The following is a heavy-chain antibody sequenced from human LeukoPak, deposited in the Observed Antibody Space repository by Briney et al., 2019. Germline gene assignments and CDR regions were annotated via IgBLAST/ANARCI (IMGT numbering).Heavy chain of an antibody. CDR2: ISGSGGST. CDR1: GFIFSSYA. CDR3: AKDRSCITDVCHGEFDY. J-gene: IGHJ4*02. V-gene: IGHV3-23*01. D-gene: IGHD2-8*01. Sequence: GGSLRLSCGASGFIFSSYAMSWVRQAPGKGLEWVSTISGSGGSTYYADSVKGRFTISRDNSKNTVYLQMNSLRAEDTAVYYCAKDRSCITDVCHGEFDYWGQGTLVTVSS.